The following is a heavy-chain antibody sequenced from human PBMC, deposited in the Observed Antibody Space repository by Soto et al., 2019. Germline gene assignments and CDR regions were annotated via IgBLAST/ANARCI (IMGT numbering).Heavy chain of an antibody. V-gene: IGHV3-33*01. D-gene: IGHD6-13*01. CDR1: GFTFSSYG. Sequence: QVQLVESGGGVVQPGGSLRLSCAASGFTFSSYGMHWVRQAPGKGLEWVAVIWYDGGEKYYADSVKGRFTISRDNSKNTLSLQMNNLSAEDTAVYYCARYVSSGYNNWIDPWGQGTLVTVSS. CDR3: ARYVSSGYNNWIDP. J-gene: IGHJ5*02. CDR2: IWYDGGEK.